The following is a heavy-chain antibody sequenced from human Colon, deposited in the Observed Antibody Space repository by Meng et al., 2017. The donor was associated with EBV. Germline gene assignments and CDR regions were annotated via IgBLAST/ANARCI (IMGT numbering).Heavy chain of an antibody. CDR2: ISGRGDTT. V-gene: IGHV3-23*01. Sequence: VDLLEAGGRWVPPGGSLRLSCAAFGFTFTDYAMAWVRQAPGKRLEWVSGISGRGDTTKYADSVRGRFIISRDNANNILFLQMNNLRGEDTAVYFCAKKTVMHYSGDYNFFDSWGQGTLVTVSS. D-gene: IGHD2-21*01. CDR1: GFTFTDYA. CDR3: AKKTVMHYSGDYNFFDS. J-gene: IGHJ5*01.